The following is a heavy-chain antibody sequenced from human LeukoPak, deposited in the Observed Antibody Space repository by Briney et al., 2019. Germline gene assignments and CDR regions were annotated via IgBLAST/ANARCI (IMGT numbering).Heavy chain of an antibody. J-gene: IGHJ4*02. D-gene: IGHD3-16*01. CDR2: IYHSGST. V-gene: IGHV4-4*02. CDR1: GGSISSSNW. Sequence: SGTLSPTCAVCGGSISSSNWWSWVRQPPGKGLEWIGEIYHSGSTNYNPSLKSRVTISEDTSKNQFTLRVSSVTAADTAVYYCVGLDYWGQGTLVSVSS. CDR3: VGLDY.